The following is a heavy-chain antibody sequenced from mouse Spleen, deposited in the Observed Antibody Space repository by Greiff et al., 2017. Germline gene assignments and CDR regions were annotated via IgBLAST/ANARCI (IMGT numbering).Heavy chain of an antibody. CDR3: ARKDYGNYYYFDY. CDR2: INPNNGGT. V-gene: IGHV1-18*01. Sequence: VQLQQSGPELVKPGASVKIPCKASGYTFTDYNMDWVKQSHGKSLEWIGDINPNNGGTIYNQKFKGKATLTVDKSSSTAYMELRSLTSEDTAVYYCARKDYGNYYYFDYWGQGTTLPVSS. J-gene: IGHJ2*01. CDR1: GYTFTDYN. D-gene: IGHD2-1*01.